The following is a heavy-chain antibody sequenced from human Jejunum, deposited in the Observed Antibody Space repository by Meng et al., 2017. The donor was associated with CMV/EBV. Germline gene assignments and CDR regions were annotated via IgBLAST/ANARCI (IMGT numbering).Heavy chain of an antibody. V-gene: IGHV1-69*01. CDR1: GGSVNNYA. D-gene: IGHD2-2*01. Sequence: QVQFLQSGAEVKKPGSSVKVSCTSSGGSVNNYAINWVRQAPGQGLEWMGGIIPIFRTPQYAQKFQGRLTITADGPTGTTFMELSSLTSDDTAIYYCARGFSNGYQPFDYWGQGTLVTVSS. CDR2: IIPIFRTP. J-gene: IGHJ4*02. CDR3: ARGFSNGYQPFDY.